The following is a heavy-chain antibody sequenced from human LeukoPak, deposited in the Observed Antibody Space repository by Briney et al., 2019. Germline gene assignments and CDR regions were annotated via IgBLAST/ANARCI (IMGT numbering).Heavy chain of an antibody. D-gene: IGHD1-1*01. V-gene: IGHV3-30*18. CDR2: ISYDGSNK. CDR1: GFTFSSYG. CDR3: AKDRPFTSETLDY. Sequence: PGRSLRLSCAASGFTFSSYGMHWVRQAPGKGLEWVAVISYDGSNKYYADSVKGRFTISRDNSKNTLYLQMNSLRAEDTAVYYCAKDRPFTSETLDYWGQGTLVTVSS. J-gene: IGHJ4*02.